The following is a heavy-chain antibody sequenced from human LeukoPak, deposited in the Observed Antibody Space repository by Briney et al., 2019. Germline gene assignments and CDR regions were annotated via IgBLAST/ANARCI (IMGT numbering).Heavy chain of an antibody. V-gene: IGHV4-59*12. CDR3: ARNYCSGGRCYWYFDL. CDR1: GGSISSYY. J-gene: IGHJ2*01. CDR2: IYYSGST. Sequence: PSETLSLTCTVSGGSISSYYWSWIRQPPGKGLEWIGYIYYSGSTNYNPSLKSRVTISVDTSKNQFSLKLSSVTAADTAVYYCARNYCSGGRCYWYFDLWGRGTLVTVSS. D-gene: IGHD2-15*01.